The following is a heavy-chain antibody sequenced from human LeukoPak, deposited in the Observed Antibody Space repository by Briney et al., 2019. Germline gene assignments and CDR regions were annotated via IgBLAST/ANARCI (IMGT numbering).Heavy chain of an antibody. J-gene: IGHJ4*02. D-gene: IGHD2-2*01. CDR2: TYYRSKWYN. CDR1: GDSVSSNSVA. CDR3: ARGKTSAGRLDY. Sequence: SQTLSLTCAISGDSVSSNSVAWHWLRQSPSRGLEWLGRTYYRSKWYNDYAVSVRSRITINPDTSKNHFSLQLNSVTFEDTALYYCARGKTSAGRLDYWGQGTLVTVSS. V-gene: IGHV6-1*01.